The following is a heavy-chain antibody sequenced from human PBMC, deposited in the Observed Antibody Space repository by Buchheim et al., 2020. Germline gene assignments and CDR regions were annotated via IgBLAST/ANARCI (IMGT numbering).Heavy chain of an antibody. J-gene: IGHJ2*01. CDR3: ASGGQWLDDWYCEF. D-gene: IGHD6-19*01. Sequence: QVQLVESGGGLVKPGGSLRLSCAASGFTFSDYYMSWIRQAPGKGQEWVSYIRSSGSNIYYADSVKGRFTMSRDNGKNSVYLQMASRRAGDSAVYYCASGGQWLDDWYCEFWGRGTL. CDR1: GFTFSDYY. V-gene: IGHV3-11*01. CDR2: IRSSGSNI.